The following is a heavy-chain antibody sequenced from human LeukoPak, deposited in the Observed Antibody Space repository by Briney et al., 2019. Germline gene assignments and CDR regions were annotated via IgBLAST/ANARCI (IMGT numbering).Heavy chain of an antibody. J-gene: IGHJ4*02. CDR2: INPDGSST. Sequence: GGSLRLSCAASGFTFSNYWMHWVRQAPGKGLVWASRINPDGSSTNYADSVKGRFTISRDNAKNTLYLQMNSLRGEDTAIYYCASKVQYSFDYWGQGTLATVSS. CDR3: ASKVQYSFDY. V-gene: IGHV3-74*01. D-gene: IGHD2/OR15-2a*01. CDR1: GFTFSNYW.